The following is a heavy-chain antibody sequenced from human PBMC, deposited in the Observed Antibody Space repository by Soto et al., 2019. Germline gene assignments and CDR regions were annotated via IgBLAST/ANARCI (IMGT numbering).Heavy chain of an antibody. V-gene: IGHV3-23*01. Sequence: EVQLLESGGGLVQPGGSLRLSCAASGFTFSSYAMSWVRQAPGKGLEWVSAISGSGGSTYYADSVKGRFTISGDNSKNTLYLQMNSLRAEDTAVYYCAKAQKRYFDWSTRYYYYGMDVWGQGTTVTVSS. CDR2: ISGSGGST. D-gene: IGHD3-9*01. J-gene: IGHJ6*02. CDR1: GFTFSSYA. CDR3: AKAQKRYFDWSTRYYYYGMDV.